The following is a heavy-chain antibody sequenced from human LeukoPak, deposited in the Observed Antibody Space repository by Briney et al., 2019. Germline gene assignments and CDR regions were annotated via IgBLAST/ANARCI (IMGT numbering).Heavy chain of an antibody. CDR2: ISVDTGNT. CDR3: ARDKTSSSEGASGY. V-gene: IGHV1-18*04. D-gene: IGHD6-6*01. J-gene: IGHJ4*02. Sequence: GASVKVSCKTSGYTFNNFGITWVRQAPGQGLEFMGWISVDTGNTNYAQKFQGRFTMTTDTPSSTAYMELRSLTSDDTALYYCARDKTSSSEGASGYWGQGTLVIVSS. CDR1: GYTFNNFG.